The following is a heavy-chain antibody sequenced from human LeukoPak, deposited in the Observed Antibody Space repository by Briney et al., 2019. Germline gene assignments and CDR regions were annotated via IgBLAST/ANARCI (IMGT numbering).Heavy chain of an antibody. CDR2: IYYSGST. V-gene: IGHV4-59*01. J-gene: IGHJ4*02. CDR3: ARVGGDYGGNSWFGYFDY. CDR1: GGSISSYY. Sequence: SETLPLTCTASGGSISSYYWSWIRQPPGKGLEWIGYIYYSGSTNYNPSLKSRVTISVDTSKNQFSLKLSSVTAADTAVYYCARVGGDYGGNSWFGYFDYWGQGTLVTVSS. D-gene: IGHD4-23*01.